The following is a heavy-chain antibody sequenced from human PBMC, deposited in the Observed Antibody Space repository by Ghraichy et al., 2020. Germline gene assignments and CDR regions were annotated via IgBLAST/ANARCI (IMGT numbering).Heavy chain of an antibody. V-gene: IGHV1-2*02. D-gene: IGHD3-22*01. CDR3: ARVSGDSSGQSFFQH. J-gene: IGHJ1*01. Sequence: ASVKVSCKASGYTFTGYYMHWVRQAPGQGLEWMGWINPNSGGTNYAQKFQGRVTMTRDTSISTAYMELSRLRSDDTAVYYCARVSGDSSGQSFFQHWGQGTLVTVSS. CDR1: GYTFTGYY. CDR2: INPNSGGT.